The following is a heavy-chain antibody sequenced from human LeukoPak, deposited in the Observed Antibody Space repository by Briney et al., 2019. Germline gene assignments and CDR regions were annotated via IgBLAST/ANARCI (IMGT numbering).Heavy chain of an antibody. J-gene: IGHJ4*02. CDR3: ARLCPSRACDSRAKTGGLDY. CDR2: IYYSGST. CDR1: GGSISSGDYH. Sequence: SETLSLTCTVSGGSISSGDYHWSWIRQPPGKGLEWIGYIYYSGSTYYNPSLKSRVTISVDTSKNQFSLKLSSVTAADTAVYHCARLCPSRACDSRAKTGGLDYWGQGTLVTVSS. V-gene: IGHV4-30-4*01. D-gene: IGHD3-22*01.